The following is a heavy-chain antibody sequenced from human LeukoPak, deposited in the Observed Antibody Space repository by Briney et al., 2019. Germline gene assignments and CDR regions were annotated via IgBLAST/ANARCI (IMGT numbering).Heavy chain of an antibody. V-gene: IGHV1-69*05. Sequence: ASVKVSCKASGGTFSSYAISWVRQAPGQGLEWVGGIIPIFGTANYAQKFQGRVTITTDESTSTAYMELSSLRSEDTAVYYCARESSSSGWYKVENWFDPWGQGTLVTVSS. J-gene: IGHJ5*02. D-gene: IGHD6-19*01. CDR2: IIPIFGTA. CDR3: ARESSSSGWYKVENWFDP. CDR1: GGTFSSYA.